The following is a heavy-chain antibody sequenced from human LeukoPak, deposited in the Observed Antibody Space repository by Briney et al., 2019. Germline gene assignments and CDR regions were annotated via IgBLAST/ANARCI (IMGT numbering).Heavy chain of an antibody. CDR3: ARDRQAYYYGSGSYSWFDP. Sequence: SETLSLTCAVYGGSFSGYYWSWIRQPPGKGLEWIGEINHSGSTNYNPSLKSRVTISVDTSKNQFSLKLSSVTAADTAVYYCARDRQAYYYGSGSYSWFDPWGQGTLVTVSS. CDR2: INHSGST. V-gene: IGHV4-34*01. J-gene: IGHJ5*02. CDR1: GGSFSGYY. D-gene: IGHD3-10*01.